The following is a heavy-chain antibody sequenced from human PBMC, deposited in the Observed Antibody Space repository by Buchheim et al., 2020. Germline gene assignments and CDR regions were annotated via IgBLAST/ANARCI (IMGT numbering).Heavy chain of an antibody. CDR3: TTSVGATPSYYYYGMDV. Sequence: EVQLVESGGGLVKPGGSHRLSCAASGFTFSNAWMNWVRQAPGKGLEWVGRIKSKTDGGTTDYAAPVKGRFTISRDDSKNTLYLQMNSLKTEDTAVYYCTTSVGATPSYYYYGMDVWGQGTT. J-gene: IGHJ6*02. D-gene: IGHD1-26*01. CDR2: IKSKTDGGTT. CDR1: GFTFSNAW. V-gene: IGHV3-15*07.